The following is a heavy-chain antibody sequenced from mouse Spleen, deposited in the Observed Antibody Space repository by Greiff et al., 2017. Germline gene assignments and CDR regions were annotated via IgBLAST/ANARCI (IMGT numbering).Heavy chain of an antibody. Sequence: VQLQQSGAELVRPGASVTLSCKASDYTFTDYEMHWVKQTPVHGLEWIGAFDPETGGTAYNQKFKGKAILTADKSSSTAYMELRSLTSEDSAVYYCTPNWGAWFAYWGRGTLVTVSA. J-gene: IGHJ3*01. D-gene: IGHD4-1*01. V-gene: IGHV1-15*01. CDR1: DYTFTDYE. CDR2: FDPETGGT. CDR3: TPNWGAWFAY.